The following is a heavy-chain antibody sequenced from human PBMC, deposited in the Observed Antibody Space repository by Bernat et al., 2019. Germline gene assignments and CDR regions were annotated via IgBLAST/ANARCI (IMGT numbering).Heavy chain of an antibody. CDR2: ISSSSSYI. D-gene: IGHD3-16*01. J-gene: IGHJ5*02. V-gene: IGHV3-21*05. Sequence: EVQLLESGGGLVKPGGSLRLSCAASGFTFSSYSMNWVRQAPGKGLEWVSYISSSSSYIYYADSVKGRFTISRDNAKNSLYLQMNSLRAEDTAVYYCARDGGGVGGGDGWFDPWGQGTLVTVSS. CDR3: ARDGGGVGGGDGWFDP. CDR1: GFTFSSYS.